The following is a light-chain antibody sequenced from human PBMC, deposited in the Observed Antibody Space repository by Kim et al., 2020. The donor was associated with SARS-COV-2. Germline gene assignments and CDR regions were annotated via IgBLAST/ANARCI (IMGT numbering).Light chain of an antibody. J-gene: IGLJ2*01. CDR3: VLYMGSGSWG. Sequence: QAVVTQEPSFSVSPGGTVTLTCGLSSGSVSTSSYPSWYQQTPGQAPRTLIYSTNTRSSGVPDRFSGSILGNKAALTITGAQADDESDYYCVLYMGSGSWGFGGGTQLTVL. V-gene: IGLV8-61*01. CDR1: SGSVSTSSY. CDR2: STN.